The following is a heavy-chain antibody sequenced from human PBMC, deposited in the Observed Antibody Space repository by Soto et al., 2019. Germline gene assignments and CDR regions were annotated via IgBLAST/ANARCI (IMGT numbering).Heavy chain of an antibody. D-gene: IGHD3-9*01. CDR2: ISYDGSKR. CDR3: AKGGGAPGYPIDY. J-gene: IGHJ4*02. V-gene: IGHV3-30*18. Sequence: QVQLGESGGGVVQPGQSLRLSCVGSGFTFGNYAMYWVREAPGKGLEWVAFISYDGSKRSLADSVKGQFSISRDNSRNTLYLQMDSLRHEDTAVYFCAKGGGAPGYPIDYWGQGTLVSVS. CDR1: GFTFGNYA.